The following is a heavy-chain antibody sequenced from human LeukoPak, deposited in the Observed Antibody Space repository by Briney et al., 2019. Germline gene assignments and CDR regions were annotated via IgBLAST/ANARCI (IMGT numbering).Heavy chain of an antibody. Sequence: SVKVSCKASGGTFSGYAISWVRQAPGQGLEWMGGITPTFGTVNYAQKFQGRVTITADESTSTGYMELSSLRSEDTAVYYCARDREVGATTLAFDYWGQGTLVTVSS. CDR2: ITPTFGTV. J-gene: IGHJ4*02. CDR3: ARDREVGATTLAFDY. CDR1: GGTFSGYA. D-gene: IGHD1-26*01. V-gene: IGHV1-69*13.